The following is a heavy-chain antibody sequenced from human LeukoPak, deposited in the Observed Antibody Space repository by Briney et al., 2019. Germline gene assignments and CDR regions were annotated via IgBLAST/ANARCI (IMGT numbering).Heavy chain of an antibody. J-gene: IGHJ5*02. CDR3: AKDRRIAAGGPRRTINSWFDP. D-gene: IGHD6-13*01. CDR1: GFTFSSYA. Sequence: GGSLRLSCAASGFTFSSYAMSWVRQAPGKGLEWVSAIIGSGGSTYYADSVKGRFTISRDNSKNMLYLRMDSLRVEDTAIYYCAKDRRIAAGGPRRTINSWFDPWGQGTLVTVSS. V-gene: IGHV3-23*01. CDR2: IIGSGGST.